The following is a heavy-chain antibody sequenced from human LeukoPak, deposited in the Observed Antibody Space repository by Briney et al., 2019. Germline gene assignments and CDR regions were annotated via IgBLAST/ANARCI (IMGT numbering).Heavy chain of an antibody. CDR2: ISAYNGNT. J-gene: IGHJ5*02. Sequence: GASVKVSCKASGYTFTSYGISWVRQAPGQGLEWMGWISAYNGNTNYAQKFHARVTMTTDTSTSTAYMELRSLRSDDTAVYYCARDAREVLLWFGEFFPWGQGTLVTVSS. CDR3: ARDAREVLLWFGEFFP. CDR1: GYTFTSYG. D-gene: IGHD3-10*01. V-gene: IGHV1-18*01.